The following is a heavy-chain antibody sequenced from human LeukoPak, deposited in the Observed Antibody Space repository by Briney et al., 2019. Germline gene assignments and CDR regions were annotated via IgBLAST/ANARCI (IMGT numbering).Heavy chain of an antibody. CDR1: GFTFSSYA. D-gene: IGHD3-22*01. CDR3: AKGHDSSGYYWPFDY. V-gene: IGHV3-23*01. CDR2: ISGSGGST. J-gene: IGHJ4*02. Sequence: PGGSLRLSCAASGFTFSSYAMSWVHQAPGKGLEWVSAISGSGGSTYYADSVKGRFTISRDNSKNTLYLQMNSLRAEDTAVYYCAKGHDSSGYYWPFDYWGQGTLVTVSS.